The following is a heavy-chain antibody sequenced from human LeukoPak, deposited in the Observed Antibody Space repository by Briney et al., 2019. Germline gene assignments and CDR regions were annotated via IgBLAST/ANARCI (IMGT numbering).Heavy chain of an antibody. CDR1: GFTFSTYA. D-gene: IGHD2-15*01. J-gene: IGHJ4*02. V-gene: IGHV3-23*01. CDR2: ISGSGGDK. Sequence: GGSLRLSCAASGFTFSTYAMSWARQAPGKGLEWVSAISGSGGDKYYADSVKGRFTISRDNSKNTLYLQINSLRAEDTAVYYCAKDGLGCSGGSCYSGYWGQGTLVTVSS. CDR3: AKDGLGCSGGSCYSGY.